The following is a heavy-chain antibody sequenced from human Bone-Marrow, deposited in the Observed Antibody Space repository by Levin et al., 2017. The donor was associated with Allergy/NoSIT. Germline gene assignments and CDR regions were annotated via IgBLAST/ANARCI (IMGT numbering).Heavy chain of an antibody. D-gene: IGHD6-19*01. J-gene: IGHJ3*01. V-gene: IGHV3-20*04. Sequence: GESLKISCAASGFNLDDFGMSWVRQVPGKGLEWVSGISSGGGRTGYADSVKGRFTISRDNVKNSLDLQMNSLRAEDTAMYYCASLASSDWPDAFDVWGQGTMVTVSS. CDR1: GFNLDDFG. CDR2: ISSGGGRT. CDR3: ASLASSDWPDAFDV.